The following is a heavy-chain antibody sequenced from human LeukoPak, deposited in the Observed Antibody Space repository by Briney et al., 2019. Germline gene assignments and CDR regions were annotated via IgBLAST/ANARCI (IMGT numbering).Heavy chain of an antibody. D-gene: IGHD2-2*01. J-gene: IGHJ4*02. CDR2: ISSSGSTT. CDR1: GFTFSSYA. V-gene: IGHV3-23*01. CDR3: AKFNIVVVPAAAFGY. Sequence: GGSLRLSCAVSGFTFSSYAMSWVRQAPGKGLEWVSGISSSGSTTYYADSVKGRFTISRDNSKNTLYLQMNSLRAEDTATYYCAKFNIVVVPAAAFGYWGQGTLVTVSS.